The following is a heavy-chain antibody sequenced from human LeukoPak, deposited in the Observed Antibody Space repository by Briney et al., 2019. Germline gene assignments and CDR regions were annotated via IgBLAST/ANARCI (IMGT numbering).Heavy chain of an antibody. J-gene: IGHJ4*02. Sequence: GGSLRLSCAASGFTFSSYSMNWVRQAPGKGLEWVSSISHSGYDIYYADSVKGRFTISRDNAKNSLSLQMNNLRIDDTAVYYCANHLACGSTTCPSFDHWGQGTLVTVSS. V-gene: IGHV3-21*01. CDR1: GFTFSSYS. CDR2: ISHSGYDI. CDR3: ANHLACGSTTCPSFDH. D-gene: IGHD2-2*01.